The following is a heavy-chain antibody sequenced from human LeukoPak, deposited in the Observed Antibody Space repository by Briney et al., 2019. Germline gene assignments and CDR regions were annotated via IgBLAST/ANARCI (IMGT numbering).Heavy chain of an antibody. CDR1: GFTFSSYS. J-gene: IGHJ4*02. Sequence: PGGSLRLSCAASGFTFSSYSMNWVRQAPGKGLEWVSSISSSSSYIYYADSVKGRFTISRDNAKNSLYLQMNSLRAEDTAVYYCATGGAPGGRFENWGQGTLVTVSS. D-gene: IGHD3-16*01. CDR2: ISSSSSYI. V-gene: IGHV3-21*01. CDR3: ATGGAPGGRFEN.